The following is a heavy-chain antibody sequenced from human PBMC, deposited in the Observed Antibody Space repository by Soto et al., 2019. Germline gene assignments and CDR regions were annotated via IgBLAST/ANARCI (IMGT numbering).Heavy chain of an antibody. V-gene: IGHV4-39*01. CDR1: GGSISSSSYY. CDR3: ARAHTYYYDSSGQFDY. Sequence: PSETLSLTCTVSGGSISSSSYYWGWIRQPPGKGLEWIGSIYYSGSTYYNPSLKSRVTISVDTSKNQFSLKLSSVTAADTAVYYCARAHTYYYDSSGQFDYWGQGTLVTAPQ. D-gene: IGHD3-22*01. J-gene: IGHJ4*02. CDR2: IYYSGST.